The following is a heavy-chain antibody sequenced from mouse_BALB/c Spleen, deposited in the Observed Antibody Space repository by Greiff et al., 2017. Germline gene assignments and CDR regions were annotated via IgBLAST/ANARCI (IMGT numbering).Heavy chain of an antibody. D-gene: IGHD2-1*01. V-gene: IGHV3-6*02. J-gene: IGHJ2*01. CDR2: ISYDGSN. CDR1: GYSITSGYY. CDR3: AIYGKDYFDY. Sequence: EVKLQESGPGLVQPSQSLSLTCSVTGYSITSGYYWNWIRQFPGNKLEWMGYISYDGSNNYNPSLKNRISITRDTSKNQFFLKLNSVTTEDTATYYCAIYGKDYFDYWGQGTTLTVSS.